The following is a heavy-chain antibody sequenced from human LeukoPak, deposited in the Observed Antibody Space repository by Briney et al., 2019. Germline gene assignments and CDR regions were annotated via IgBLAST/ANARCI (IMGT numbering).Heavy chain of an antibody. J-gene: IGHJ5*02. D-gene: IGHD2-21*01. CDR3: ARDYSVPGDGLDP. V-gene: IGHV3-48*03. CDR2: ISSSGTTM. Sequence: GGSLRLSCEASGVTISSYEMSWVRQAPGQGLEWVSYISSSGTTMFYSDSVKGRFTISRDSAKNSLYLQMNSLRVEDTAIYYCARDYSVPGDGLDPWGQGTLVTVSS. CDR1: GVTISSYE.